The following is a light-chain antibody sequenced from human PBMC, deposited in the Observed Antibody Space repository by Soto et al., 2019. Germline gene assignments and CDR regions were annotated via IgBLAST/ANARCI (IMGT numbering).Light chain of an antibody. CDR2: DAS. J-gene: IGKJ4*01. V-gene: IGKV3-11*01. CDR3: QQRSNWPLT. CDR1: QSVSSY. Sequence: EIVLTQSPATLSLSPGERATLSCRASQSVSSYLAWYHQKPGQAPRLLICDASNRATGIPARFRGSGSGTDFSLNISSLEPEDFAVYNCQQRSNWPLTFSGGTKLEIK.